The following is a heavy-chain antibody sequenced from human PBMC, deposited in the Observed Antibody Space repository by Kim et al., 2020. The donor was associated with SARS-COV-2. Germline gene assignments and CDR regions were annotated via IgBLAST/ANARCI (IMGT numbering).Heavy chain of an antibody. D-gene: IGHD3-9*01. J-gene: IGHJ4*02. Sequence: GGSLRLSCAAPGFTFSSYAMHWVRQAPGKGLEWVAVIWYDGSNKYYADSVKGRFTISRDNSKNTLYLRMNSLRAEDTAVYYCARGIGDILTGYYFDYWGQGTLVTVSS. CDR3: ARGIGDILTGYYFDY. V-gene: IGHV3-33*01. CDR1: GFTFSSYA. CDR2: IWYDGSNK.